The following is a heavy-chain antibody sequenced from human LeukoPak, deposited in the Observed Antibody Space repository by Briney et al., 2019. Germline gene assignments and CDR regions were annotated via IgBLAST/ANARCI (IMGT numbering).Heavy chain of an antibody. J-gene: IGHJ5*02. Sequence: GGSLRLSCAASGFAFDTYSMTWVRQAPGKGREWVSSISSWSSFIYSADSVTGRFTISRDNAKNSLYLQMNSLRAEDTAVYYCARAGSTNSWFDPWGQGTLVIVSS. D-gene: IGHD2-2*01. CDR1: GFAFDTYS. CDR2: ISSWSSFI. CDR3: ARAGSTNSWFDP. V-gene: IGHV3-21*01.